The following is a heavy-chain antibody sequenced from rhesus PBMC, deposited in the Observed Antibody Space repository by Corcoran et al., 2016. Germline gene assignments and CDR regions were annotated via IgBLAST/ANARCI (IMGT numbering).Heavy chain of an antibody. D-gene: IGHD4-29*01. J-gene: IGHJ4*01. V-gene: IGHV2-174*01. CDR3: ARRPHYGNFDY. CDR1: GFSISTNGMG. CDR2: IYWDEDK. Sequence: QVTLKESGPALVKPTQTLTLTCTFSGFSISTNGMGVGWISQPQGKALEWLALIYWDEDKYYSTSLKCKLTIDKYTSKNHFVFTMTNMDPVDTATYFCARRPHYGNFDYWGQGVLVIVSS.